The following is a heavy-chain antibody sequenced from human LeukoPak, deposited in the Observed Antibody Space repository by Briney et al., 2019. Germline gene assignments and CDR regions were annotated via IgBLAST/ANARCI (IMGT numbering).Heavy chain of an antibody. V-gene: IGHV1-46*01. CDR3: ARRDSSGQTLDY. Sequence: GASVKVSCKASGYTFTSYYMHWVRQAPGQGLEWMGIINPSGGTTSYAQKFQGRVTMTRDTSTSTVYMELSSLRSEDTAVYYCARRDSSGQTLDYWGQGTLVTVSS. J-gene: IGHJ4*02. D-gene: IGHD3-22*01. CDR2: INPSGGTT. CDR1: GYTFTSYY.